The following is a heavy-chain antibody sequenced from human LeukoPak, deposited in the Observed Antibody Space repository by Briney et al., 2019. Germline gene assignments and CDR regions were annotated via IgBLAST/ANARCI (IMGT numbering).Heavy chain of an antibody. Sequence: GSSLRLSCAASGLTFSSSGMHWVRQAPGKGLEWVAVISSDGSNKYYGDSVKGRFTISRDNSKNTLYLQMNSLRSEDTAVYYCAKDRSHYHDTRSYFYGNLQHWGQGTLVTASS. D-gene: IGHD3-22*01. V-gene: IGHV3-30*18. J-gene: IGHJ1*01. CDR1: GLTFSSSG. CDR2: ISSDGSNK. CDR3: AKDRSHYHDTRSYFYGNLQH.